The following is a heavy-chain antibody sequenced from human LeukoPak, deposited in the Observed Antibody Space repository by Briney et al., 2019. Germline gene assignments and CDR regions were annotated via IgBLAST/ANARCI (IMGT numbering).Heavy chain of an antibody. CDR3: VRGPVPDIAFTFFDL. V-gene: IGHV3-21*04. J-gene: IGHJ4*02. Sequence: GGSLRLSCAASGFTFSSYSMNWVRQAPGKGLEWVSSISSSSSYIYYADSVKGRFTISRNNAKSSLYLQMSSLGVEDTAVYYCVRGPVPDIAFTFFDLWGQGTLVTVSS. CDR1: GFTFSSYS. D-gene: IGHD3-16*01. CDR2: ISSSSSYI.